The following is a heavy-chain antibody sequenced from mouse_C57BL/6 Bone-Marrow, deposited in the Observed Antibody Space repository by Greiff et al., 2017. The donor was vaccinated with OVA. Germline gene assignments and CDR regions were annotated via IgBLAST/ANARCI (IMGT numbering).Heavy chain of an antibody. CDR3: ARRRTGRFDY. V-gene: IGHV1-64*01. J-gene: IGHJ2*01. CDR2: IPPNSGST. CDR1: GYTFTSYW. D-gene: IGHD4-1*01. Sequence: QVQLQQPGAELVKPGASVKLSCKASGYTFTSYWMHWVKQRPGQGLEWIGMIPPNSGSTNYNEKFKSKATLTVDKSSSTAYMQLSSLTSEDSAVYYCARRRTGRFDYWGQGTTLTVSS.